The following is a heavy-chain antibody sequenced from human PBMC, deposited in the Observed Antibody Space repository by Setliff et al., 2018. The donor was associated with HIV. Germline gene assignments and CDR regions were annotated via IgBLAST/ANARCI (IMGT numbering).Heavy chain of an antibody. V-gene: IGHV4-59*01. Sequence: SETLSLTCTVSGGSISSYYWSWIRQPPGKGLEWIGYIYYSGSTNYNPSLKSRVTISVDTSKNQLSLKLSSVTAADTAVYYCARGNYGDYEVSYYYYGMDVWGQGTTVTVS. J-gene: IGHJ6*02. CDR2: IYYSGST. CDR3: ARGNYGDYEVSYYYYGMDV. CDR1: GGSISSYY. D-gene: IGHD4-17*01.